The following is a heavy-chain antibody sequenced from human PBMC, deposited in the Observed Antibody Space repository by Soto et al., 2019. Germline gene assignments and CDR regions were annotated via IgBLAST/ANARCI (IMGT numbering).Heavy chain of an antibody. Sequence: GRPLRDWCAVFGFNVSSNYMSWVRKAPGKGLEWVSVIYSGGSTYYADSVKGRFTISRDKSKNPLYLQMNSLRAEDTAVYYCVRGPYYDSSGYLPSAGFDYWGQGTLVTVSS. CDR3: VRGPYYDSSGYLPSAGFDY. CDR1: GFNVSSNY. D-gene: IGHD3-22*01. V-gene: IGHV3-66*01. CDR2: IYSGGST. J-gene: IGHJ4*02.